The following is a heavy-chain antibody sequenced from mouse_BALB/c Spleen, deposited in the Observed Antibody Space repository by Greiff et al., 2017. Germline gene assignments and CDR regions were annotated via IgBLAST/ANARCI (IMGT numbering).Heavy chain of an antibody. D-gene: IGHD1-2*01. Sequence: EVQLQQSGPGLVKPSQSLSLTCSVTGYSITSGYYWNWIRQFPGNKLEWMGYISYDGSNNYNPSLKNRISITRDTSKNQFFLKLNSVTTEDTATYYCARDGGTTATAMDYWGQGTSVTVSS. CDR1: GYSITSGYY. V-gene: IGHV3-6*02. CDR2: ISYDGSN. J-gene: IGHJ4*01. CDR3: ARDGGTTATAMDY.